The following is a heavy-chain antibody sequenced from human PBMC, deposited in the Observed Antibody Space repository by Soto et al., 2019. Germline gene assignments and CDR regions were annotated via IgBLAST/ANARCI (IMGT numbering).Heavy chain of an antibody. D-gene: IGHD3-22*01. CDR1: GYTFTSYG. Sequence: GASVKVSCKASGYTFTSYGISWVRQAPGQGLEWMGWISAYNGNTNYAQKLQGRVTMTTDTSTSTAYMELRSLRSDDTAVYYCARDRKAMIVVAPDAFDIWGQRTMVTVSS. CDR2: ISAYNGNT. J-gene: IGHJ3*02. CDR3: ARDRKAMIVVAPDAFDI. V-gene: IGHV1-18*01.